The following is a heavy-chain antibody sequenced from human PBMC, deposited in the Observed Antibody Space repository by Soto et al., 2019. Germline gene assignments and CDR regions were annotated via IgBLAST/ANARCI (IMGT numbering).Heavy chain of an antibody. J-gene: IGHJ4*02. CDR2: IYYSGTT. Sequence: PSETLSLTCTVSGDSITSNSYFWAWIRQPPGKGLEWIGSIYYSGTTYYNPSLKSRVTISVDRSKNQFSLKLSSVTAADTAVYYCARHFSVDYFDDWGEGALVTGSS. CDR1: GDSITSNSYF. V-gene: IGHV4-39*01. CDR3: ARHFSVDYFDD.